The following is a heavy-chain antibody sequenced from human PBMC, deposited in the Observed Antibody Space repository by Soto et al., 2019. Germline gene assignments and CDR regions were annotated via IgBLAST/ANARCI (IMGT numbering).Heavy chain of an antibody. CDR2: ISSSSSYI. CDR1: GFTFSSYS. CDR3: ARDQEQLVAYNWFDP. D-gene: IGHD6-13*01. J-gene: IGHJ5*02. V-gene: IGHV3-21*01. Sequence: PGGSLRLSCAASGFTFSSYSMNWVRQAPGKGLEWVSSISSSSSYIYYADSVKGRFTISRDNAKNSLYLQMNSLRAENTAVYYCARDQEQLVAYNWFDPWGQGTLVTAPQ.